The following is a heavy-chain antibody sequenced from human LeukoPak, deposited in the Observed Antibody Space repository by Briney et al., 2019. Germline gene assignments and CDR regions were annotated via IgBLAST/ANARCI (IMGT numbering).Heavy chain of an antibody. CDR3: TTEGGSGF. CDR2: IDPVGREK. Sequence: PGGSLRLSCKVSGLSFSGYWMTWVRQAAGKGLEWVASIDPVGREKYYLDSVEGRFTISRDNAKNFLYLQMNNLSAKDAAQYYCTTEGGSGFWGQGTLVIVSS. D-gene: IGHD3-16*01. V-gene: IGHV3-7*01. CDR1: GLSFSGYW. J-gene: IGHJ4*02.